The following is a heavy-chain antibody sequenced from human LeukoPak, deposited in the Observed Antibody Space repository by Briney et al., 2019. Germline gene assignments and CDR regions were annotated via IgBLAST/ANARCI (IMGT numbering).Heavy chain of an antibody. D-gene: IGHD3-22*01. J-gene: IGHJ6*03. V-gene: IGHV4-4*07. CDR3: ARGKNYYDSSGYYYHYYYYYMDV. Sequence: SETLSLTCTVSGGSISSYYWSWIRQPAGKGLEWIGRIYTSGSTNYNPSLKSRVTMSVDTSKNQFSLKLSSVTDADTAVYYCARGKNYYDSSGYYYHYYYYYMDVWGKGTTVTVSS. CDR2: IYTSGST. CDR1: GGSISSYY.